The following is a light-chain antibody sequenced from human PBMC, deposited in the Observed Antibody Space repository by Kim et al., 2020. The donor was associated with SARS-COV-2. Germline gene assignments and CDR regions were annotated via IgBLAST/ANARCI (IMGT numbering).Light chain of an antibody. V-gene: IGLV3-19*01. J-gene: IGLJ3*02. CDR1: SPRNYF. CDR2: NRN. Sequence: SSELTQDPAVSVALGQTVRLTCQGDSPRNYFASWYQQKPGQAPVLVMYNRNNRPSGIPDRFSGSRSGNTASLTITGAQAEDEADYYCNSRDRNGNHGVFGGGTQLTVL. CDR3: NSRDRNGNHGV.